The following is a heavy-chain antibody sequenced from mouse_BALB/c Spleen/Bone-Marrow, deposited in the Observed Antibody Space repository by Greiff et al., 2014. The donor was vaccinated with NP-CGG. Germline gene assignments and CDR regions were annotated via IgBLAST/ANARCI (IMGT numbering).Heavy chain of an antibody. CDR2: IDPEKGNT. Sequence: EVQLQQSGAELVRPGALVKLSCKASGFNIKDYYLHWVKQGPEQGLEWIGWIDPEKGNTKYDPKFQGKASIIADTSSNTAYLQLSSLTSEDTAVYYCVRGAWARGYFDYWGQGTTLTVSS. D-gene: IGHD4-1*01. CDR1: GFNIKDYY. V-gene: IGHV14-1*02. CDR3: VRGAWARGYFDY. J-gene: IGHJ2*01.